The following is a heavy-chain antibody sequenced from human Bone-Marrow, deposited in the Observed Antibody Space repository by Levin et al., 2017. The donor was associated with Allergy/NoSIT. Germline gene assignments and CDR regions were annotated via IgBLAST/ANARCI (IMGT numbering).Heavy chain of an antibody. CDR1: GFTFSNYA. V-gene: IGHV3-23*01. J-gene: IGHJ4*02. D-gene: IGHD4-17*01. Sequence: RPGGSLRLSCEASGFTFSNYALSWIRQAPGKGLEWVSAISANPDKTYYTDSVRGRFTVSRDNSKNTLFLQMSSLTPEDTAVYSCVRDAGGDYGDYFALWGQGTLVIVSS. CDR3: VRDAGGDYGDYFAL. CDR2: ISANPDKT.